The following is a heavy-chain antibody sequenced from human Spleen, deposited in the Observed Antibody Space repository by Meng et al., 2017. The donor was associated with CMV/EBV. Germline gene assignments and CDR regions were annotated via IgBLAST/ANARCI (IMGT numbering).Heavy chain of an antibody. J-gene: IGHJ4*02. Sequence: GESLKISCVASGVTLSSYGMHWVRQAPGKGLEWVAFIRYDGSNKYYADSVKGRLTISRDNAKNSLYLQMNSLRAEDTAVYYCARDAGDSSGYYYVWGQGTLVTVSS. CDR1: GVTLSSYG. D-gene: IGHD3-22*01. CDR3: ARDAGDSSGYYYV. CDR2: IRYDGSNK. V-gene: IGHV3-30*02.